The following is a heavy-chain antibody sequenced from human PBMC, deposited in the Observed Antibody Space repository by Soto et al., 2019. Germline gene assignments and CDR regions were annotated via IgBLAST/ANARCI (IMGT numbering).Heavy chain of an antibody. J-gene: IGHJ3*02. D-gene: IGHD3-22*01. CDR2: LSWNSGSI. Sequence: EVQLVESGGGLVQPGRSLRLSCAASGFTFDDYAMHWVRQAPGKGLEWVSGLSWNSGSIAYADSVKGRFTISRDNAKNSLYLQINSLRAEDTALYYCAKSRGSRGYYGDAFDIWGQGTMVTVSS. V-gene: IGHV3-9*01. CDR3: AKSRGSRGYYGDAFDI. CDR1: GFTFDDYA.